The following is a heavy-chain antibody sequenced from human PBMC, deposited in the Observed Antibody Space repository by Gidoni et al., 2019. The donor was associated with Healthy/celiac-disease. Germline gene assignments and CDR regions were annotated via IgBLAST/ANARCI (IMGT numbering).Heavy chain of an antibody. D-gene: IGHD1-26*01. CDR2: ISSSSSYI. Sequence: VQLVESGGRLVKPGWSLRLSCAASGFTFSSYSMNWVRQAPGKGLEWVASISSSSSYIYYADSVKGRFTISRDNAKNSLYLQMNSLRAEDTAVYYCAVGSRLVVGATGYWGQGTLVTVSS. CDR3: AVGSRLVVGATGY. CDR1: GFTFSSYS. J-gene: IGHJ4*02. V-gene: IGHV3-21*01.